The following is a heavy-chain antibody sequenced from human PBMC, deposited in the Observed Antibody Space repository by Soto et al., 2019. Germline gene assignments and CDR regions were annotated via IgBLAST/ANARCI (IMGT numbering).Heavy chain of an antibody. Sequence: PGGSLRLSCAASGFTFSSYGMHWVRQAPGKGLEWVSVIYSGGSTYYADSVKGRFTISRDNSKNTLYLQMNSLRAEDTAVYYCARSLGFRPGNYYYYYGMDVWGQGTTVTVSS. CDR3: ARSLGFRPGNYYYYYGMDV. CDR2: IYSGGST. V-gene: IGHV3-NL1*01. J-gene: IGHJ6*02. D-gene: IGHD6-6*01. CDR1: GFTFSSYG.